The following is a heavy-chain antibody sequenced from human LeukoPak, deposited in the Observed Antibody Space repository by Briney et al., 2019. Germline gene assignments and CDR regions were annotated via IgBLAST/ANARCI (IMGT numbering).Heavy chain of an antibody. D-gene: IGHD4-23*01. V-gene: IGHV1-2*02. J-gene: IGHJ6*03. CDR3: ARRDTVVTTQVYYYYMDV. CDR1: GYTFTGYY. CDR2: INPNSGGT. Sequence: ASVKVSCKASGYTFTGYYMHWVRQAPGQGLEWMGWINPNSGGTNYAQKFQGRVTMTRDTSISTAYMELSRLRPDDTAVYYCARRDTVVTTQVYYYYMDVWGKGTTVTVSS.